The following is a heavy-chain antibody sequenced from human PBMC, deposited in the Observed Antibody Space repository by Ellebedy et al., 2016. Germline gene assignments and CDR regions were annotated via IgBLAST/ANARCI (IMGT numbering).Heavy chain of an antibody. CDR2: ISAYNGNT. D-gene: IGHD1-26*01. CDR3: ARGGTYYQNRWLGYPFDI. Sequence: ASVKVSCXASGYTFTSYDINWVRQAPGQGLEWMGWISAYNGNTNYAQKLQGRVTMTTDTSTSTAYMDLRSLRSDDTALYYCARGGTYYQNRWLGYPFDIWGQGTMVTVSS. J-gene: IGHJ3*02. CDR1: GYTFTSYD. V-gene: IGHV1-18*01.